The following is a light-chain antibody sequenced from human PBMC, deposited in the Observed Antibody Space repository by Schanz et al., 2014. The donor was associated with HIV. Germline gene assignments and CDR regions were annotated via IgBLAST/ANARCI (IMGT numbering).Light chain of an antibody. V-gene: IGKV3-20*01. CDR1: QSVKTY. CDR3: QQYGSSPRT. J-gene: IGKJ2*01. Sequence: IVLTQSPGTLSLSPGDRVTLSCRASQSVKTYLAWYQQKPGQAPVLLISDASTRATGIPARFSGRGSGTEFTLTISRLEPEDFAVYYCQQYGSSPRTFGQGTKLEIK. CDR2: DAS.